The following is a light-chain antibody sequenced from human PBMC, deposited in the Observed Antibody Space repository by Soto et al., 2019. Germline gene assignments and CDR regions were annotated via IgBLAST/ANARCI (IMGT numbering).Light chain of an antibody. CDR2: DAS. CDR1: QSVSGK. CDR3: QQSNSWPWT. Sequence: EVLMTQSPATLSVSPGERATLSCRASQSVSGKLAWYQQKPGQAPRLLIYDASTRATGIPARFSGSASGTEFTLTISSLQSEAFAVYYCQQSNSWPWTFGKGTKVDIK. J-gene: IGKJ1*01. V-gene: IGKV3-15*01.